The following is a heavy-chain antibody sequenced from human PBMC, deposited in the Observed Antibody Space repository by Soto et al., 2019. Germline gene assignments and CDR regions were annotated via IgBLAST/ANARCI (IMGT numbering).Heavy chain of an antibody. J-gene: IGHJ6*02. CDR2: MNPNSGNT. CDR1: GYTFTSYD. Sequence: QVQLVQYGAEVKKPGASVKVSCKASGYTFTSYDINWVRQATGQGLEWMGWMNPNSGNTGYAQKFQGRVTMTRNTSISTAYMELSSLRSEDTAVYYCARGRLNSWYGDYYYGMDVWGQGTTVTVSS. V-gene: IGHV1-8*01. CDR3: ARGRLNSWYGDYYYGMDV. D-gene: IGHD6-13*01.